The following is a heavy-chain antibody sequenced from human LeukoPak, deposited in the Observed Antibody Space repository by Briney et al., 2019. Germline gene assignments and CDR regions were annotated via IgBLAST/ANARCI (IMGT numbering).Heavy chain of an antibody. J-gene: IGHJ3*02. CDR2: INPSGGST. CDR1: GYTFTSYY. Sequence: EASVKVSCKASGYTFTSYYMHWVRQAPGQWLEWMGIINPSGGSTSYAQKFQGRVTMTRDTSTSTVYMELSSLRSEDTAVYYCASSYDILTGYPSIHDAFDIWGQGTMVTVSS. CDR3: ASSYDILTGYPSIHDAFDI. V-gene: IGHV1-46*01. D-gene: IGHD3-9*01.